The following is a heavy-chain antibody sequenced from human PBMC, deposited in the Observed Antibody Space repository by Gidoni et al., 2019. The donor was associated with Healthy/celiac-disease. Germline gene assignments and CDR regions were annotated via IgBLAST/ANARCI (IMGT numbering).Heavy chain of an antibody. CDR1: GFTFSSYG. Sequence: QVQLVESGGGVVQPGRSLRLSCAASGFTFSSYGMHLVRQAPGKGLEWVAVISYDGSNKYYADSVKGRFTISRDNSKNTLYLQMNSLRAEDTAVYYCARVESIAVAFADAFDIWGQGTMVTVSS. CDR3: ARVESIAVAFADAFDI. V-gene: IGHV3-30*03. J-gene: IGHJ3*02. CDR2: ISYDGSNK. D-gene: IGHD6-19*01.